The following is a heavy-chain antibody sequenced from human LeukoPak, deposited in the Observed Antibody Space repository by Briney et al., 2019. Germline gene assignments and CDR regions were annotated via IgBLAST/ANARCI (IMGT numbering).Heavy chain of an antibody. J-gene: IGHJ4*02. Sequence: SETLSLTCTVSGGSISSYYWSWIRQPPGKGLEWIGEINHSGSTNYNPSLKSRVTISIDTSKNQFSLKLSSMTAADTAVYYCARREADDILTGLKREIDYWGQGTLVTVSS. CDR1: GGSISSYY. V-gene: IGHV4-34*01. CDR3: ARREADDILTGLKREIDY. CDR2: INHSGST. D-gene: IGHD3-9*01.